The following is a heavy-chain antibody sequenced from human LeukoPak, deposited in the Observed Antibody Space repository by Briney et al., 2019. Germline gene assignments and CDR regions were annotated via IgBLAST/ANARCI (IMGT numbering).Heavy chain of an antibody. Sequence: GGPLRLSCAASGFTFSSYAMHWVRQAPGKGLEWVAVISYDGSNKYYADSVEGRFTISGDNSKNTLYLQMNSLRAEDTAVYYCARDRYYGSGSYRNAFDIWGQGTMVTVSS. D-gene: IGHD3-10*01. CDR3: ARDRYYGSGSYRNAFDI. CDR2: ISYDGSNK. V-gene: IGHV3-30-3*01. CDR1: GFTFSSYA. J-gene: IGHJ3*02.